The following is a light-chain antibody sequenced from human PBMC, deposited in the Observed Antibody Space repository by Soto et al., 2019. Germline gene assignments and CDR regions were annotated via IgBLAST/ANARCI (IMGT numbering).Light chain of an antibody. CDR3: QQYENLPT. CDR2: DAS. CDR1: QNINNY. V-gene: IGKV1-33*01. J-gene: IGKJ5*01. Sequence: DIQMTQSPSSLSASVGDRVTITCQASQNINNYLNWYQQKPGRAPKLLIYDASNLEAGVPSRFRGSGSGADFTFTISRLQPEDIATYYCQQYENLPTCGQGTRLEIK.